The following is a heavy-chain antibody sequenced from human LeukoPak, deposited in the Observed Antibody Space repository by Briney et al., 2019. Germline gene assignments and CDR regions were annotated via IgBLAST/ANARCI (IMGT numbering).Heavy chain of an antibody. CDR1: GYTFTGHY. D-gene: IGHD7-27*01. Sequence: ASVKVPCKASGYTFTGHYMHWVRQAPGQGLEWMGWINPNNGGTNYAQKFQGRVTMTRDTSISTAYMELNRLTSDDTAVYFCARDENWGPDYWGQGTLVTVSS. CDR3: ARDENWGPDY. CDR2: INPNNGGT. V-gene: IGHV1-2*02. J-gene: IGHJ4*02.